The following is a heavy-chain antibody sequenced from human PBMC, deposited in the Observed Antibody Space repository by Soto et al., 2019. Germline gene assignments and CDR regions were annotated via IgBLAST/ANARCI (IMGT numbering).Heavy chain of an antibody. CDR3: ARRGCCTSGVCYCGMDV. J-gene: IGHJ6*02. CDR2: IYHSGST. CDR1: GGSISSSNW. V-gene: IGHV4-4*02. Sequence: QVQLQESGPGLVKPSGTLSLTCAVSGGSISSSNWWSWVRQPPGKGLEWIGEIYHSGSTNYNPSRQSRVTISVDTSTTQFSRELSSVTAADAAVYYCARRGCCTSGVCYCGMDVWGQGTTVTVSS. D-gene: IGHD2-8*01.